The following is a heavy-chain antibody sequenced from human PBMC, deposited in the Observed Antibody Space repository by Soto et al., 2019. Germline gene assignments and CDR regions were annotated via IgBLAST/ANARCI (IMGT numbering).Heavy chain of an antibody. D-gene: IGHD3-9*01. CDR3: ARTTGLGWFDP. CDR2: ISSSSSYI. CDR1: GFTFSSYS. V-gene: IGHV3-21*01. J-gene: IGHJ5*02. Sequence: EVQLVESGGGLVKPGGSLRLSCAASGFTFSSYSMNWVRQAPGKGLEWVSSISSSSSYIYYADSVKGRFTISRDNAKNPWYLQMNGRRAEGTAVYYCARTTGLGWFDPWGQGTLVTVSS.